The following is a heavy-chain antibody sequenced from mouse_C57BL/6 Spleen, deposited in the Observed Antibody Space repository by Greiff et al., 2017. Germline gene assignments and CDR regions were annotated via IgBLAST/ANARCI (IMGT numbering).Heavy chain of an antibody. CDR3: ARYVYYDYDAYFDY. J-gene: IGHJ2*01. V-gene: IGHV1-82*01. CDR1: GYAFSSSW. CDR2: IYPGDGDT. Sequence: VQRVESGPELVKPGASVKISRKASGYAFSSSWMNWVKQRPGKGLEWIGRIYPGDGDTNYNGKFKGKATLTADKSSSTAYMQLSSLTSEDSAVYFCARYVYYDYDAYFDYWGQGTTLTVSS. D-gene: IGHD2-4*01.